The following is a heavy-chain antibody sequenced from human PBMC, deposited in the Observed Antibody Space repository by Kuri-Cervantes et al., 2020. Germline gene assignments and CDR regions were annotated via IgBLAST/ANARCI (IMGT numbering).Heavy chain of an antibody. CDR2: IYTSGST. V-gene: IGHV4-4*07. J-gene: IGHJ4*02. CDR3: ARHDYYDSSGDLPYYFDY. D-gene: IGHD3-22*01. Sequence: SETLSLTCTVAGGSISSYYWSWIRQPAGKGLEWIGRIYTSGSTNYNPSLKSRVTMSVDTSKNQFSLKLSSVTAADTAVYYCARHDYYDSSGDLPYYFDYWGQGTLVTVSS. CDR1: GGSISSYY.